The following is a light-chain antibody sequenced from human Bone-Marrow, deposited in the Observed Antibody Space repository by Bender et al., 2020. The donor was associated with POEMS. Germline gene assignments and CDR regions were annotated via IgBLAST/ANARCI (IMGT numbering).Light chain of an antibody. CDR1: SLRTYY. J-gene: IGLJ2*01. Sequence: SELTQDPAVSVALGQTVKITCQGDSLRTYYASWYQQKPGQAPVLVIYGKNNRPSGIPDRLSGSSSGDTASLTITGAQAEVEADYYCNSRDSSGNFVIFGGGTKVTVL. CDR3: NSRDSSGNFVI. CDR2: GKN. V-gene: IGLV3-19*01.